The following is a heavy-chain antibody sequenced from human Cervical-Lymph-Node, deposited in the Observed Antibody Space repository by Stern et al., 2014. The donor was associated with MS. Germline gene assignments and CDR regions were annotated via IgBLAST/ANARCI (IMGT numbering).Heavy chain of an antibody. J-gene: IGHJ6*02. CDR1: GYTFTTHG. CDR2: INAGNGNT. Sequence: VHLVESGAEVKKPGASVKVSCKASGYTFTTHGIHWVLQAPGQRLEWMAWINAGNGNTKYSQNFQGRITITRDASASTAYMELSSLSSEDTAVYFCARRDIMDVWGQGTTVTVSS. CDR3: ARRDIMDV. V-gene: IGHV1-3*01.